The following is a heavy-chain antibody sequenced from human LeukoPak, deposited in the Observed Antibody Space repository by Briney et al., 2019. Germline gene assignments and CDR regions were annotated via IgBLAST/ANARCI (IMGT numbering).Heavy chain of an antibody. V-gene: IGHV1-69*04. J-gene: IGHJ6*02. CDR2: IIPIFGIA. Sequence: SVKVSCKASGGTFSSYAISWVRQAPGQGLEWMGRIIPIFGIANYAQKFQGRVTITADKSTSTASMELSSLRSEDTAVYYCAGGAGTRRIVSWVYGMDVWGQGTTVTVSS. CDR1: GGTFSSYA. CDR3: AGGAGTRRIVSWVYGMDV. D-gene: IGHD1-7*01.